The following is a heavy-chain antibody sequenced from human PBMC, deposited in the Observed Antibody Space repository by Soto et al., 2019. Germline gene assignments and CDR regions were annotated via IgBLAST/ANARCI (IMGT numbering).Heavy chain of an antibody. CDR1: GYTFTSYD. CDR3: ARKVSLGYCSGGSCYPIDY. Sequence: QVQLVQSGAEVKKPGASVKVSCKASGYTFTSYDINWVRQATGQGLEWMGWMNPNSGNTGYAQKSQGRVTMTRNTXXSXAFXELSSLRSEDTAVYYCARKVSLGYCSGGSCYPIDYWGQGTLVTVSS. CDR2: MNPNSGNT. J-gene: IGHJ4*02. V-gene: IGHV1-8*01. D-gene: IGHD2-15*01.